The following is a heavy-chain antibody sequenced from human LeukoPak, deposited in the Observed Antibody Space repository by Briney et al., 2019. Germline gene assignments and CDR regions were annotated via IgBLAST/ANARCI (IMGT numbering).Heavy chain of an antibody. CDR3: ATFAMVRGVIIHSD. J-gene: IGHJ4*02. Sequence: SETLSLTCTVSGGSISSYDWSWFRQPAGKRLEWIGRIYTSGSTNYNPSLKSRVTISVDTSKNQFSLKLSSVTAADTAVYYCATFAMVRGVIIHSDWGQGTLVTVSS. CDR1: GGSISSYD. CDR2: IYTSGST. D-gene: IGHD3-10*01. V-gene: IGHV4-4*07.